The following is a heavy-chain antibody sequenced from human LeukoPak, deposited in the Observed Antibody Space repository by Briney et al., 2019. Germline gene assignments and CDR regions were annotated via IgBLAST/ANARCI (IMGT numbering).Heavy chain of an antibody. V-gene: IGHV4-4*09. D-gene: IGHD1-26*01. J-gene: IGHJ4*02. CDR1: GGSISGYY. CDR2: IYTSGST. Sequence: PSETLSLTCTVSGGSISGYYWSWIRQPPGKGLEWIGYIYTSGSTNYNPSLKSRVTISVDTSKNQFSLKLSSVTAADTAVYYCARLGARRPWYFDYWGQGTLVTASS. CDR3: ARLGARRPWYFDY.